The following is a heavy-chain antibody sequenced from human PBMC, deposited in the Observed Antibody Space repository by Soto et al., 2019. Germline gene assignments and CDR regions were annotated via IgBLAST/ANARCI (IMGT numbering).Heavy chain of an antibody. J-gene: IGHJ4*02. D-gene: IGHD6-13*01. CDR2: ISAYNGNT. CDR1: GYTFNSYG. CDR3: ARMRHVAAAATFDY. Sequence: GASVKVSCKASGYTFNSYGISWVRQAPGQGLEWMGWISAYNGNTNYAQKLQGRVTMTTDTSTSTAYMELRSLRSDDTAVYYCARMRHVAAAATFDYWGQGTLVTVSS. V-gene: IGHV1-18*01.